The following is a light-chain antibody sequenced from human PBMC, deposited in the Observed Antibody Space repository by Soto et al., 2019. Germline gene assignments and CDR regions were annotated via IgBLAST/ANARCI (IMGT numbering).Light chain of an antibody. V-gene: IGLV2-14*01. CDR3: SSYTGDNALYV. J-gene: IGLJ1*01. Sequence: QSALTQPASVSGSPGQSITISCTGTSRDIGGYDYVSWYQQHPGKAPKLIIFEVRHRPSGVSDRFFGSKSGKTASLSISRLKPEDEADYYCSSYTGDNALYVFGPGTKPTVL. CDR1: SRDIGGYDY. CDR2: EVR.